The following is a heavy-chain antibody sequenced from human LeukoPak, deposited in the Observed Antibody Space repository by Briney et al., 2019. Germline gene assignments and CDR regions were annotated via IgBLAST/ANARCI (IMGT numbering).Heavy chain of an antibody. D-gene: IGHD6-19*01. V-gene: IGHV3-23*01. J-gene: IGHJ2*01. Sequence: PGGSLRLSCAASGFTFSSYAMSWVRQAPGKGLEWVSAISGSGGSTYYADSVKGRFTISRDNSKNTLYPQMNSLRAEGTAVYYCAKDIAVAWDWYFDLWGRGTLVTVSS. CDR3: AKDIAVAWDWYFDL. CDR2: ISGSGGST. CDR1: GFTFSSYA.